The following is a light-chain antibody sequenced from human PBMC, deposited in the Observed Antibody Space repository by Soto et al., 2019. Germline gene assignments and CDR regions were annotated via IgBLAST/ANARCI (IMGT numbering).Light chain of an antibody. CDR3: QQNYDTPT. J-gene: IGKJ2*01. CDR1: QSISSY. CDR2: AAS. Sequence: DIQMTQSPSSLSASVGDRVTITCRASQSISSYLNWYQQKPGKAPKLLIYAASSLQSGVPSRFSGSGSGTDFSLTSSILQPEDFASYYCQQNYDTPTFGQGTKLEIK. V-gene: IGKV1-39*01.